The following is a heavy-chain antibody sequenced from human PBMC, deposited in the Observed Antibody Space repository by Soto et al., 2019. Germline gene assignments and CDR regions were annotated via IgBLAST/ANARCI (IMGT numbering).Heavy chain of an antibody. D-gene: IGHD6-19*01. CDR1: GFTFSDYA. Sequence: VQLVESGGGVVQPGRSLRLSCAASGFTFSDYAMHWVRQTPGKGLEWVAVVSHDGRNTHYADSVKGRFTISRDSSKNTVSLEMTSLRAEDTAVYYCAKGGRQWLVTSDFNYWGQGTLVTVSS. CDR3: AKGGRQWLVTSDFNY. CDR2: VSHDGRNT. V-gene: IGHV3-30*18. J-gene: IGHJ4*02.